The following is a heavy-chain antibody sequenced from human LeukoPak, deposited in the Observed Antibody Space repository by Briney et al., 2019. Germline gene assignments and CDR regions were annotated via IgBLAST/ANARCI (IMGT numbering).Heavy chain of an antibody. D-gene: IGHD4-17*01. J-gene: IGHJ3*02. CDR3: ARDLVTVTKGFDI. V-gene: IGHV4-59*11. CDR2: ISYIGST. CDR1: GDSFSSHY. Sequence: SETLSLTCTVSGDSFSSHYWTWVRQPPGKGLEWIGYISYIGSTNYNPSLKSRVTISIDTSKNQFSLKLSSVTAADTAVYYCARDLVTVTKGFDIWGQGTMVSVSS.